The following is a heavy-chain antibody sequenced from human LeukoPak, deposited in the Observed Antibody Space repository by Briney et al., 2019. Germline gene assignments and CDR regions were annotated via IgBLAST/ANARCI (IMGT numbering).Heavy chain of an antibody. CDR3: ARVSTSGYRDWLDP. V-gene: IGHV1-2*02. Sequence: ASVKVSCKTSGYTFADYYIHWVRQAPGQGLEWMGWIYPKSGGTNSAQKFQGRVTMTRDTSISTAYMELSRLRFDDTAVYYCARVSTSGYRDWLDPWGQGTLVTVSS. CDR1: GYTFADYY. J-gene: IGHJ5*02. CDR2: IYPKSGGT. D-gene: IGHD3-9*01.